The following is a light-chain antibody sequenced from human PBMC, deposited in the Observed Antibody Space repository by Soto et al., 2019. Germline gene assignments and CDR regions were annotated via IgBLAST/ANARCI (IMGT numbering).Light chain of an antibody. CDR3: QSYDSSLSVV. CDR2: GNI. Sequence: QSVLTQPPSVSGAPGQRATISCTGSSSNIGAGYDVHWYQQLPGTAPKILIYGNINRPSGVPDRFSGSKSGTSASLAITGLQAEDEADYYCQSYDSSLSVVFGGGTKLTVL. J-gene: IGLJ2*01. CDR1: SSNIGAGYD. V-gene: IGLV1-40*01.